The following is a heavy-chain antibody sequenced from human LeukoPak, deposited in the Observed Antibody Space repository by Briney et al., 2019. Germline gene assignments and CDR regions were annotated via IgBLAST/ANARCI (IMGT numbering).Heavy chain of an antibody. Sequence: NASETLSLTCTVSGGSISSGGYYWSWIRQHPGKGLEWIGYIYYSGSIYYNPSVKSRVTISVDTSKNQFSLKLSSVTAADTAVYYCARDGERRTWFGELSHYYYYGMDVWGQGTTVTVSS. J-gene: IGHJ6*02. CDR3: ARDGERRTWFGELSHYYYYGMDV. CDR1: GGSISSGGYY. V-gene: IGHV4-31*03. D-gene: IGHD3-10*01. CDR2: IYYSGSI.